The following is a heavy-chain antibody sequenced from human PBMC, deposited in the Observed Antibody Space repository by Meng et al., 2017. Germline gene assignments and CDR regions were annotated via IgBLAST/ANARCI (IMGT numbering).Heavy chain of an antibody. V-gene: IGHV3-30*04. CDR3: ARDIRGCYYYGMDV. Sequence: GESLKISCAASGFTFSSYAMHWVRQAPGKGLEWVAVISYDGSNKYYADSVKGRFTISRDNSKNTLYLQMNSLRAEDTAVYYCARDIRGCYYYGMDVWGQGTTVTVSS. J-gene: IGHJ6*02. CDR1: GFTFSSYA. CDR2: ISYDGSNK. D-gene: IGHD3-10*01.